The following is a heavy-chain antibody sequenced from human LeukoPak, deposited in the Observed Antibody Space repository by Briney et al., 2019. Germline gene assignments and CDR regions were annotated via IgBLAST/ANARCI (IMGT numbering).Heavy chain of an antibody. Sequence: GESLKISCKGSGYSFTSYWIGWVRQMPGKGLEWMGIIYPGDSDTRYSPSFQGQVTISADKSISTAYLQWSSLKASDTAMYYCARLSHPLTIFGVGSSMDVWGKGTTVTVSS. V-gene: IGHV5-51*01. CDR1: GYSFTSYW. D-gene: IGHD3-3*01. J-gene: IGHJ6*03. CDR2: IYPGDSDT. CDR3: ARLSHPLTIFGVGSSMDV.